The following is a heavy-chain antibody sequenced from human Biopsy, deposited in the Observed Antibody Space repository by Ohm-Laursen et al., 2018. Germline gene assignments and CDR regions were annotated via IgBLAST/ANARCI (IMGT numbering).Heavy chain of an antibody. V-gene: IGHV1-2*02. J-gene: IGHJ4*02. D-gene: IGHD3-10*01. CDR3: ARDRMTDVFGGPTRTDVFDS. CDR1: GYTFTDYY. CDR2: INPNSGAT. Sequence: ASVKVSCNASGYTFTDYYIHWVRQSPGQGLEWMGWINPNSGATNSAQKFQDRVTLTRDTSISAVYIDLRRLKSDDAAIYYCARDRMTDVFGGPTRTDVFDSWGQGTPVTVSS.